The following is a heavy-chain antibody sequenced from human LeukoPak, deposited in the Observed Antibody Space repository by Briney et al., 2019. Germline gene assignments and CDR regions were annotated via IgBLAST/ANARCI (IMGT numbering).Heavy chain of an antibody. Sequence: GGSLRLSCAASGFTFDDYAMHWVRQAPGKGLEWVSGISWNSGSIGYADSVKGRFTISGDNAKNSLYLQMNSLRAEDTALYYCAKGSYYGSGSYDWGQGTLVTVSS. CDR3: AKGSYYGSGSYD. D-gene: IGHD3-10*01. CDR1: GFTFDDYA. J-gene: IGHJ4*02. V-gene: IGHV3-9*01. CDR2: ISWNSGSI.